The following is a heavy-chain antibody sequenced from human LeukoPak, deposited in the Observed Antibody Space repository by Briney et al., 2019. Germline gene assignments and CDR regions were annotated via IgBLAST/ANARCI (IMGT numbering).Heavy chain of an antibody. D-gene: IGHD1-26*01. J-gene: IGHJ3*02. V-gene: IGHV4-4*07. CDR3: AREMGDRGAFDI. Sequence: PSETLSLTCTVSGGSISSYCWSWIRQPAGKGLEWMGRIYTSGSTNYNPSLKSRVTMSVDTSKNQFSLKLGSVTAADTAVYYCAREMGDRGAFDIWGQGTMVTVSS. CDR1: GGSISSYC. CDR2: IYTSGST.